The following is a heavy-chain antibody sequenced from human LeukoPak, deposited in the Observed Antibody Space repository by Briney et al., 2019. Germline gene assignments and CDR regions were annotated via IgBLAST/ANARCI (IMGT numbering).Heavy chain of an antibody. V-gene: IGHV1-18*01. CDR1: GYTFTSYG. CDR3: ARVGYDFWSGYYPDY. D-gene: IGHD3-3*01. CDR2: ISAYNGNT. Sequence: GASVKVSCKASGYTFTSYGISWVRQAPGQGLEWIGWISAYNGNTNYAQKLQGRVTMTTDTSTSTAYMELRSLRSDDTAVYYCARVGYDFWSGYYPDYWGQGTLVTVSS. J-gene: IGHJ4*02.